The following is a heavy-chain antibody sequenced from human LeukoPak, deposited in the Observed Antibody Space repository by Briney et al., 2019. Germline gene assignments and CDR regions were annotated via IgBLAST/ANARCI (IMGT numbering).Heavy chain of an antibody. CDR3: PRRSLRGEAFDI. Sequence: GGSLRLACAAPGLPFSSYSMKSVRQARGKGLGLDSYFSSSSSTIYYADSVKGRFTISRDNAKNSLYLQMNSLRAEDTAVYYCPRRSLRGEAFDIWGQGTMVTVSS. CDR1: GLPFSSYS. V-gene: IGHV3-48*01. CDR2: FSSSSSTI. J-gene: IGHJ3*02.